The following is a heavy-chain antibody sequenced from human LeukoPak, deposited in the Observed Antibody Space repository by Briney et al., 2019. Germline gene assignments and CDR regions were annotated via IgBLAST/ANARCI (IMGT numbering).Heavy chain of an antibody. D-gene: IGHD5-12*01. CDR2: INPNSGGT. J-gene: IGHJ6*03. V-gene: IGHV1-2*02. Sequence: ASVKVSCKASGYTFTGYYMHWVRQAPGQGLEWMGWINPNSGGTNYAQKFQGRVTMTRDTSISTAYMELSRLRSDDTAVYYCAREYSGYDFGYYYYYMDVWGKGTTVTVSS. CDR3: AREYSGYDFGYYYYYMDV. CDR1: GYTFTGYY.